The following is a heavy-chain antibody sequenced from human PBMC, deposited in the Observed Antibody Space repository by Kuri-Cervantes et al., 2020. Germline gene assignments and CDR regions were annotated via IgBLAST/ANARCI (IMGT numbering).Heavy chain of an antibody. CDR3: ARGEYYYDSSGPKGYFDL. CDR1: GFTFSSYW. J-gene: IGHJ2*01. CDR2: IKQDGSEK. D-gene: IGHD3-22*01. Sequence: GGSLRLPCAASGFTFSSYWMSWVRQAPGKGLEWVANIKQDGSEKYYVDSVKGRFTISGENAKNSLYLQMNSLRAGDTAVYYCARGEYYYDSSGPKGYFDLWGRGTLVTVSS. V-gene: IGHV3-7*01.